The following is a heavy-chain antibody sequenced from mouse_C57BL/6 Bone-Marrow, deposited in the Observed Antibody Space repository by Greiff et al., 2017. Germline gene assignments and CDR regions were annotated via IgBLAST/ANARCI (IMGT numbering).Heavy chain of an antibody. CDR2: IDPENGDT. Sequence: EVKLVESGAELVRPGASVKLSCTASGFNIKDDYMHWVKQRPEQGLEWIGWIDPENGDTEYASKFQGKATITADTSSNTAYLQLSSLTSEDTAVYYCTTNYGNFFAYWGQGTLVTVSA. V-gene: IGHV14-4*01. D-gene: IGHD2-1*01. J-gene: IGHJ3*01. CDR1: GFNIKDDY. CDR3: TTNYGNFFAY.